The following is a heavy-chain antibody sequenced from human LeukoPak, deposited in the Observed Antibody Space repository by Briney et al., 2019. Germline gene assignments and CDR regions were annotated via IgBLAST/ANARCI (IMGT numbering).Heavy chain of an antibody. V-gene: IGHV1-46*01. CDR1: GFTFTSYG. CDR3: ARDLNKYQLLSWFDP. Sequence: ASVKVSCKTSGFTFTSYGFTWVRQAPGQGAEWMGIINPSGGSTSYAQKFQGRVTMTRDTSTSTVYMELSSLRSEDTAVYYCARDLNKYQLLSWFDPWGQGTLVTVSS. J-gene: IGHJ5*02. CDR2: INPSGGST. D-gene: IGHD2-2*01.